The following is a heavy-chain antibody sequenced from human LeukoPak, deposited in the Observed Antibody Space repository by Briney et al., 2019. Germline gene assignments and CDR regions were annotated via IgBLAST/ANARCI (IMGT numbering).Heavy chain of an antibody. V-gene: IGHV5-51*01. CDR3: AKALGYCSSTSCYNYYYGMDV. Sequence: GESLKISCKGSGYRFTSYWIAWVRQMPGKGLEWMGIIYPGDSDTRYSPSFQGQVTISADKSISTAYLQWSSLKASDTAMYYCAKALGYCSSTSCYNYYYGMDVWGQGTTVTVSS. D-gene: IGHD2-2*01. CDR2: IYPGDSDT. CDR1: GYRFTSYW. J-gene: IGHJ6*02.